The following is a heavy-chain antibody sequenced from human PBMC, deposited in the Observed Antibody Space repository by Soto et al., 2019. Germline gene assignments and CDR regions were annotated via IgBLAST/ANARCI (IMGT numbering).Heavy chain of an antibody. V-gene: IGHV4-39*01. CDR2: IYYSGST. D-gene: IGHD6-6*01. Sequence: PSETLSLTCTVSGGSISSSSYYWGWIRQPPGKGLEWIGSIYYSGSTYYNPSLKSRVTISVDTSKNQFSLKLSSVTAADTAVYYWARQDSEGRPCDFDYWGQGTLVTVSS. CDR1: GGSISSSSYY. CDR3: ARQDSEGRPCDFDY. J-gene: IGHJ4*02.